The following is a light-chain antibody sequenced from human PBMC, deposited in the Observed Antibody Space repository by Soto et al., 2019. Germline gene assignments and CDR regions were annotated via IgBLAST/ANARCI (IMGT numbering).Light chain of an antibody. CDR2: AAS. Sequence: DIQMTQSPSTLSAGVGDRVTITCRASQRISTYLNWYQQKPGKAPTLLIYAASSLQSGVPSRFSGGGSGTDFTLTINTLQPDDFASYFCQQCYSSPPTFGQETKVEIQ. CDR3: QQCYSSPPT. J-gene: IGKJ1*01. CDR1: QRISTY. V-gene: IGKV1-39*01.